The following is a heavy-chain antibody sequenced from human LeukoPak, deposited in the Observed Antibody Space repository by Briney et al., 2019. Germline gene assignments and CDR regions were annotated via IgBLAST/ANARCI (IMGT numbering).Heavy chain of an antibody. J-gene: IGHJ3*02. CDR1: GVSISSASYY. CDR3: ARPTSQEMATINPSAFDI. D-gene: IGHD5-24*01. CDR2: IYYSGST. Sequence: SETLSLTCTVSGVSISSASYYWGWIRQPPGKGLEWIGSIYYSGSTYYNPSLKSRVTISVDTSKNQFSLKLSSVTAADTAVYYCARPTSQEMATINPSAFDIWGQGTMVTVSS. V-gene: IGHV4-39*01.